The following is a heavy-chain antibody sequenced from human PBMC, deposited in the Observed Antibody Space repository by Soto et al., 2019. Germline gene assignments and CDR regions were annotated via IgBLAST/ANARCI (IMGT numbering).Heavy chain of an antibody. CDR1: GYTFTTYA. V-gene: IGHV1-3*01. D-gene: IGHD2-2*01. Sequence: ASVKVSCKASGYTFTTYAIHWVRQAPGQRLEWMGSINAGNGNTKYLQRFQGRVTITRDTSASTAYMELSSLGSEDTAVYFCARVRGGYCSGSSCLFDYWDHGTLLTVSS. J-gene: IGHJ4*01. CDR3: ARVRGGYCSGSSCLFDY. CDR2: INAGNGNT.